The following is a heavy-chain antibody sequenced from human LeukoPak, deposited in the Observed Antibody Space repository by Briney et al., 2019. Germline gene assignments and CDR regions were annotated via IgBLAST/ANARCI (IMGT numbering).Heavy chain of an antibody. Sequence: PGGSLRLSCAASGFTFSSYGMSWVRQAPGKGLEWVSAISGSGGSTYYADSVKGRFTISRDNSKNTLYLQMNSLRAEDTAVYYCAKDQSRPYYDSSALDYWGQGTLVTASS. CDR2: ISGSGGST. J-gene: IGHJ4*02. D-gene: IGHD3-22*01. CDR3: AKDQSRPYYDSSALDY. V-gene: IGHV3-23*01. CDR1: GFTFSSYG.